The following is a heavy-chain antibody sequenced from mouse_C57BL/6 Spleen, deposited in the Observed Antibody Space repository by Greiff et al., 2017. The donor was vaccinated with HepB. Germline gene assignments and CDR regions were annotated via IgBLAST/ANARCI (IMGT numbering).Heavy chain of an antibody. CDR1: GYTFTSYG. D-gene: IGHD2-4*01. Sequence: QVHVKQSGAELARPGASVKLSCKASGYTFTSYGISWVKQRTGQGLEWIGEIYPRSGNTYYNEKFKGKATLTADKSSSTAYMELRSLTSEDSAVYFCARDYDYAMDYWGQGTSVTVSS. V-gene: IGHV1-81*01. CDR2: IYPRSGNT. J-gene: IGHJ4*01. CDR3: ARDYDYAMDY.